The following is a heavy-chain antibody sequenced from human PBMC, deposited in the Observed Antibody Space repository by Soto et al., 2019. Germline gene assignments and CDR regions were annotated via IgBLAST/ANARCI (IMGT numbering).Heavy chain of an antibody. D-gene: IGHD1-1*01. CDR3: AKSINIHWQNWCDP. V-gene: IGHV3-23*01. Sequence: EVQLLESGGGLVQPGGSLRLSCAASGLSFSNSAMNWVRQAPGKGLEWVSIISDSGGRTHYADSVKGRFTISRDNSKAPLYPQMNSLRAEDTAVYYCAKSINIHWQNWCDPWGQGTLFTVSS. J-gene: IGHJ5*02. CDR1: GLSFSNSA. CDR2: ISDSGGRT.